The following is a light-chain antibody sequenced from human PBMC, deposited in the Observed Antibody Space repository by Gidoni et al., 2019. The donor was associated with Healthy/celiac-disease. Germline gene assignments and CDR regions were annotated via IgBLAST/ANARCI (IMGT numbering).Light chain of an antibody. CDR2: KLS. J-gene: IGKJ1*01. V-gene: IGKV2-24*01. CDR3: MQATQFPWT. CDR1: QRLVHSDGNTY. Sequence: DIVMTQTPLSSPVTLGQPASLSCRSSQRLVHSDGNTYLSWLQQRPGQPPRLLIYKLSNRFSGVPDRFSGSGAGTDFTLKISRVEAEDVGVYYCMQATQFPWTFGQGTKVEIK.